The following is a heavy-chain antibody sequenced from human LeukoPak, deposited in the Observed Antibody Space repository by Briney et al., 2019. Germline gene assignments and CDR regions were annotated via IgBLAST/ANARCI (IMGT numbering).Heavy chain of an antibody. D-gene: IGHD3-3*01. Sequence: GSLRLSCAASGFSLSRYDIHWVRQAPGKGLEWVAFIRYDGSNKNYADSVKGRFTISRDNFMSTVYLQMNSLRAEDTAVYYCAKDRQTITIFGVVNTPRANFDYWGQGTLVTVSS. CDR1: GFSLSRYD. CDR3: AKDRQTITIFGVVNTPRANFDY. CDR2: IRYDGSNK. J-gene: IGHJ4*02. V-gene: IGHV3-30*02.